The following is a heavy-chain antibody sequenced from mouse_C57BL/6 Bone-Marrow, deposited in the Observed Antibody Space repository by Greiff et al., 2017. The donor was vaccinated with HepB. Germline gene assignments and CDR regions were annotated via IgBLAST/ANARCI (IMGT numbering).Heavy chain of an antibody. CDR1: GFTFSSYA. D-gene: IGHD1-1*01. CDR3: ARASTVPAWFAY. CDR2: ISDGGSYT. Sequence: DVKLVESGGGLVKPGGSLKLSCAASGFTFSSYAMSWVRQTPEKRLEWVATISDGGSYTYYPDNVKGRFTISRDNAKNNLYLQMGHLKSEDTALYYCARASTVPAWFAYWGQGTLVTVSA. J-gene: IGHJ3*01. V-gene: IGHV5-4*03.